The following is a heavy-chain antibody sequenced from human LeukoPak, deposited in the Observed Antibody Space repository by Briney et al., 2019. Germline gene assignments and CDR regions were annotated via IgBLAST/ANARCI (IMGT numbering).Heavy chain of an antibody. J-gene: IGHJ4*02. CDR1: GFTFSSYA. D-gene: IGHD3-10*01. V-gene: IGHV3-23*01. CDR2: LSGSGGGT. Sequence: PGRSLRLSCAASGFTFSSYAMSWVRQAPGKGLEWVAGLSGSGGGTNYADSVQGRFTISRDNPKNTLYLQMNSLRAEDTAVYFCAKRGVVIRVFLVGFHKEAYYFDSWGQGALVTVSS. CDR3: AKRGVVIRVFLVGFHKEAYYFDS.